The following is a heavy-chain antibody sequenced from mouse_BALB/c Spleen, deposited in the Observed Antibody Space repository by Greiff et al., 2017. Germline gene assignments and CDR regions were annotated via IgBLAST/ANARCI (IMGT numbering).Heavy chain of an antibody. V-gene: IGHV1-7*01. CDR1: GYTFTSYW. Sequence: VQLQQSGAELAKPGASVKMSCKASGYTFTSYWMHWVKQRPGQGLEWIGYINPSTGYTEYNQKFKDKATLTADKSSSTAYMQLSSLTSEDSAVYYCARGGDCDEVDYWGQGTTLTVSS. D-gene: IGHD2-4*01. J-gene: IGHJ2*01. CDR3: ARGGDCDEVDY. CDR2: INPSTGYT.